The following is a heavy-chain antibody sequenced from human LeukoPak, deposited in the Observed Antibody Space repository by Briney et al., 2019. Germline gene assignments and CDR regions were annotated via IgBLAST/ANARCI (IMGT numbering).Heavy chain of an antibody. CDR1: GGSFSGYY. CDR2: INHSGST. J-gene: IGHJ5*02. Sequence: SETLSLTCAVYGGSFSGYYWSWIRQPPGKGLEWIGEINHSGSTNYNPSLKSRVTISVDTSKNQFSLKLSSVTAADSAVYYCATTYSGRYLSFDPWGQGTLVTVSS. D-gene: IGHD1-26*01. V-gene: IGHV4-34*01. CDR3: ATTYSGRYLSFDP.